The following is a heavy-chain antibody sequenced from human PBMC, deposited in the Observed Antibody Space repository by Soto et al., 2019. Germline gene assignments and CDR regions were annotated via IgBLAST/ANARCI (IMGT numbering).Heavy chain of an antibody. CDR2: ISGSGGST. Sequence: GGSLRLSCAASGFTFSSYAMSWVRQAPGKGLEWVSAISGSGGSTYYADSVKGRFTNSRDNSENTLYLQMNSVRAEEAAVYSCAKGMRVTMIVVTDAFDIWGQGTMVTVSS. CDR1: GFTFSSYA. D-gene: IGHD3-22*01. J-gene: IGHJ3*02. CDR3: AKGMRVTMIVVTDAFDI. V-gene: IGHV3-23*01.